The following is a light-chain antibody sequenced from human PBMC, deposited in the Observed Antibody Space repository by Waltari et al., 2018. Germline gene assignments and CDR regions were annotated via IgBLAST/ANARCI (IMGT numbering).Light chain of an antibody. CDR1: QRVSRT. Sequence: EIVLTQSPGTLSLSPGERATLSCRASQRVSRTLAWYQQKPGQAPRLLIYGASTRATGIPERFRGGGSGTDFSLTISRLEPEDFAVYYCQHYVSLPATFGQGTKVEIK. V-gene: IGKV3-20*01. CDR3: QHYVSLPAT. J-gene: IGKJ1*01. CDR2: GAS.